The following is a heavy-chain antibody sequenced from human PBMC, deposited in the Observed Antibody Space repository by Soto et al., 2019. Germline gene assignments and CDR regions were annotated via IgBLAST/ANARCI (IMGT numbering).Heavy chain of an antibody. CDR1: GGTFSSYA. J-gene: IGHJ5*02. D-gene: IGHD2-15*01. V-gene: IGHV1-69*12. CDR2: IIPIFGTA. Sequence: QVQLVQSGAEVKKPGSSVKVSCKASGGTFSSYAISWVRQAPGQGLEWMGGIIPIFGTANYAQKFQGRVTITADESTSTGYMELSSLRSEDTAVYYCARDVVVVAATRSRWFDPWGQGTLVTVSS. CDR3: ARDVVVVAATRSRWFDP.